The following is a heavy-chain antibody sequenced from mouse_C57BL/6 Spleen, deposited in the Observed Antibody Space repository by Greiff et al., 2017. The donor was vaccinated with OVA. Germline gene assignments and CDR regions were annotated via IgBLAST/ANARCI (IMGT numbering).Heavy chain of an antibody. V-gene: IGHV1-19*01. Sequence: EVQLQQSGPVLVKPGASVTMSCKASGYTFTDYYMNWVKQSPGKSLEWIGVINPYTGGTSYNQKFKGKATLTVDTSSSTAYMELNSLTSEDSACDYWARWDSADSMDDWGQGTTVTVSS. J-gene: IGHJ4*01. D-gene: IGHD3-3*01. CDR3: ARWDSADSMDD. CDR2: INPYTGGT. CDR1: GYTFTDYY.